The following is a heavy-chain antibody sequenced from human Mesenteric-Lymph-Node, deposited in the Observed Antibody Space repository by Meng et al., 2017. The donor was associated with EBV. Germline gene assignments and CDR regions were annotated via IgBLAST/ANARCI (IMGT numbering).Heavy chain of an antibody. J-gene: IGHJ4*02. D-gene: IGHD4-17*01. Sequence: VRLGGVLVGLIQPWGSLVLSCVISCLDVSRSYLSCVRQAPGQGLECVSFIYSGDNTIYSDSVRGRFTISRDSSKNTLYLHMNTLRAEDTAVYYCARVSPVTSYFFDYWGQGTLVTVSS. V-gene: IGHV3-53*01. CDR2: IYSGDNT. CDR3: ARVSPVTSYFFDY. CDR1: CLDVSRSY.